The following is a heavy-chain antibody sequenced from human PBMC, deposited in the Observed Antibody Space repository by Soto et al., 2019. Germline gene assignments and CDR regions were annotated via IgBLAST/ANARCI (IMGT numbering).Heavy chain of an antibody. J-gene: IGHJ5*02. CDR3: ARDRLAVRGVIITGSWFDP. CDR1: GFTFSSYA. D-gene: IGHD3-10*01. Sequence: GGSLRLSCAASGFTFSSYAMSWVRQAPGKGLEWVSAISGSGGSTYYADSVKGRFTISRDNSKNTLYLQMNSLRAEDTAVYYCARDRLAVRGVIITGSWFDPWGQGTLVTVSS. CDR2: ISGSGGST. V-gene: IGHV3-23*01.